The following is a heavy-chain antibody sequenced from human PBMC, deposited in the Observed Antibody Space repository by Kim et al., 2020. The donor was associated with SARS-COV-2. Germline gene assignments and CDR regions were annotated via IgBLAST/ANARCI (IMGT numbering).Heavy chain of an antibody. V-gene: IGHV4-39*01. J-gene: IGHJ5*02. CDR1: GGSISSSSYY. Sequence: SETLSLTCTVSGGSISSSSYYWGWIRQPPGKGLEWIGSIYYSGSTYYNPSLKSRVTISVDTSKNQFSLKLSSVTAADTAVYYCASGDLWFGEFTYNWFDPWGQGTLVTVSS. D-gene: IGHD3-10*01. CDR3: ASGDLWFGEFTYNWFDP. CDR2: IYYSGST.